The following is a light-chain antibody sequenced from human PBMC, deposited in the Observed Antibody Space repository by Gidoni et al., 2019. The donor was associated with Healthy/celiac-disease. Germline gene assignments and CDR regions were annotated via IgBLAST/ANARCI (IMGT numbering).Light chain of an antibody. V-gene: IGKV3-11*01. CDR2: DAA. CDR1: QTVSSY. Sequence: EIVLTQSPATLSPSPGATATLSCRASQTVSSYLAWYQQKPCQAPRLLLYDAANRATGIPARFSGSGSGADFTLTISRREPEDYAVYYYQQRSNRPPVTFGQGTRLEIK. CDR3: QQRSNRPPVT. J-gene: IGKJ5*01.